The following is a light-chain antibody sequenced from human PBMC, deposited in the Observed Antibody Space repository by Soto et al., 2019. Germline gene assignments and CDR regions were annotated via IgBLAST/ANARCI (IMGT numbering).Light chain of an antibody. CDR3: GTWDSSLSAGV. J-gene: IGLJ2*01. V-gene: IGLV1-51*02. CDR2: ENN. CDR1: SSNIGNNY. Sequence: QSVLTQPPSVSAAPGQMVTISCSGSSSNIGNNYVSWYQQLPGTAPKLLNYENNKRPSGIPNRFSGSKSGTSATLDINGLQTGDEADYYCGTWDSSLSAGVFGGGTKLTVL.